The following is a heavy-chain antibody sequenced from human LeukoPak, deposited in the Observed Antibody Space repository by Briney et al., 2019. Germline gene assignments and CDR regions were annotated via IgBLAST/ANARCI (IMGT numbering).Heavy chain of an antibody. CDR1: GGSFSGYY. J-gene: IGHJ4*02. Sequence: SETLSLTCAVYGGSFSGYYWSWVRQPPGKGLEGIGEINHSGSTNYNPPLKSRVTISVDTSKNQFSLKLSSVTAADTAVYYCARGAGNIDYWGQGTLVTVSS. CDR3: ARGAGNIDY. D-gene: IGHD6-13*01. V-gene: IGHV4-34*01. CDR2: INHSGST.